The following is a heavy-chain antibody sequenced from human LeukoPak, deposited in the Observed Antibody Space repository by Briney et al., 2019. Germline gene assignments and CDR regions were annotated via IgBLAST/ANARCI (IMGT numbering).Heavy chain of an antibody. V-gene: IGHV3-23*01. CDR3: VRYCSSTSCFPHPYYFDY. Sequence: PGGSLRLSCAASGFTLSSYAMSWVRQAPGQGLEWVSASSGSGGSTYYADPAKGRFTISRDNSKHTLYLQMNSLRAGDTAVYYCVRYCSSTSCFPHPYYFDYWGQGTLVTVSS. J-gene: IGHJ4*02. CDR2: SSGSGGST. CDR1: GFTLSSYA. D-gene: IGHD2-2*01.